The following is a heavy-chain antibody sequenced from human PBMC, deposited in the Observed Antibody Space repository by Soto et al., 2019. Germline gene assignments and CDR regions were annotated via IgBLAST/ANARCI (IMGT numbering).Heavy chain of an antibody. CDR2: IYYSGST. V-gene: IGHV4-31*03. Sequence: PSETLSLTCTVSGGSISSGGYYWSWIRQHPGKGLEWIGYIYYSGSTYYNPSLESRVTISVDTSKNQFSLKLSSVTAADTAVYYCARAGTVVSFDYWGQGTLVTVSS. CDR1: GGSISSGGYY. CDR3: ARAGTVVSFDY. J-gene: IGHJ4*02. D-gene: IGHD2-15*01.